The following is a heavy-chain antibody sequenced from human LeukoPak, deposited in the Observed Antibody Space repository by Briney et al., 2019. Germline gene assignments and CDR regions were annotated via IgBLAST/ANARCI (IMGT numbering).Heavy chain of an antibody. CDR2: IDWDDDK. V-gene: IGHV2-70*17. J-gene: IGHJ4*02. CDR3: ARTRFGDQGSRIDF. D-gene: IGHD3-10*01. CDR1: GFSLTTTGLC. Sequence: SGPALVKPTQTLTLTCTFSGFSLTTTGLCLSWIRQPPGKALEWLARIDWDDDKFYSTSLKTRLTISKDTSKNQVVLTMTNMDPVDTATYYCARTRFGDQGSRIDFWGQGTLVTVSS.